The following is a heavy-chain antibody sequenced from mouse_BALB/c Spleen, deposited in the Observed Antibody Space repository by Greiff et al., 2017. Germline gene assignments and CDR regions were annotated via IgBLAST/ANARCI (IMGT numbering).Heavy chain of an antibody. Sequence: EVKLVESGGGLVQPGGSRKLSCAASGFTFSSFGMHWVRQAPEKGLEWVAYISSGSSTIYYADTVKGRFTISRDNPKNTLFLQMTSLRSEDTAMYYCARCDYDQFPYAMDYWGQGTSVTVSS. J-gene: IGHJ4*01. D-gene: IGHD2-4*01. CDR1: GFTFSSFG. CDR3: ARCDYDQFPYAMDY. CDR2: ISSGSSTI. V-gene: IGHV5-17*02.